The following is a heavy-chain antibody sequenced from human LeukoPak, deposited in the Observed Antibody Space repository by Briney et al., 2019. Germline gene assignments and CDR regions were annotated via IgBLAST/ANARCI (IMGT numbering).Heavy chain of an antibody. Sequence: PXGSLXXXCAASGFTFSSYAMHWVRQAPGKGXEWVAVISYDGSNKYYADSVKGRFTISRDNSKNTMYMQMNSLRDEDTAVYYCARDQTHYGDPRSFDYWGQGTLVTVSS. CDR2: ISYDGSNK. J-gene: IGHJ4*02. CDR3: ARDQTHYGDPRSFDY. V-gene: IGHV3-30*07. D-gene: IGHD4-17*01. CDR1: GFTFSSYA.